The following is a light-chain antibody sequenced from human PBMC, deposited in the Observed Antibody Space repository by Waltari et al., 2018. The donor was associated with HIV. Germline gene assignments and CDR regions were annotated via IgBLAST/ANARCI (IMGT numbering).Light chain of an antibody. CDR2: EGS. CDR1: SRDVGSPNL. J-gene: IGLJ2*01. CDR3: CSYAGSSSLVV. Sequence: QSALTQPASVSGSRGQSITLSCTGLSRDVGSPNLVSWYQKHPGKAPKVMIFEGSKRPSGVSNRFSGSKSGNTASLTISGLQAEDEADYYCCSYAGSSSLVVFGGGTKLTVL. V-gene: IGLV2-23*01.